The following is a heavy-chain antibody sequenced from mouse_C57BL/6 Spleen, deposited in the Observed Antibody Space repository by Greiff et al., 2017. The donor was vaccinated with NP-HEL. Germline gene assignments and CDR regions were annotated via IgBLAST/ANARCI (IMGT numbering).Heavy chain of an antibody. CDR3: ARHEGDGSSAWFAD. CDR1: EYEFPSYD. V-gene: IGHV5-2*01. Sequence: EVMLVESGGGLVQPGESLKLSCESNEYEFPSYDMSWVRKTPEKRLELVAAINSDGGSNYYPDTMERRFIISRDYTKKTLYLQMSSLRSEDTALYYCARHEGDGSSAWFADWGKGTLVTVSA. CDR2: INSDGGSN. D-gene: IGHD1-1*01. J-gene: IGHJ3*01.